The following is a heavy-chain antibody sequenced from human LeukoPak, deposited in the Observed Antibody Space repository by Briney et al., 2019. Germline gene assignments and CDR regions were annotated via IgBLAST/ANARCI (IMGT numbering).Heavy chain of an antibody. D-gene: IGHD2-15*01. J-gene: IGHJ5*02. Sequence: SETLSLTCTVSGGSISSYYWSWIRQPAGKGLEWIGRIYTSGSTNYNPSLKSRVTMSVDTSKNQFSLKLSSVTAADTAVYYCARDSPPSWGCSGGSCYSENWFDPWGQGTLVTVSS. CDR3: ARDSPPSWGCSGGSCYSENWFDP. V-gene: IGHV4-4*07. CDR1: GGSISSYY. CDR2: IYTSGST.